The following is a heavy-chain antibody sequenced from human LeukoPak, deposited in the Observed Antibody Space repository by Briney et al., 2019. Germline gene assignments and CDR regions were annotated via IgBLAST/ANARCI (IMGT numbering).Heavy chain of an antibody. Sequence: WIRQPPGKGLEWIGSIYYSGSTYYNPSLKSRVTISVDTSKNQFSLKLSSVTAADTAVYYCAREEGGGYSGYVPDYWGQGTLVTVSS. D-gene: IGHD5-12*01. CDR3: AREEGGGYSGYVPDY. CDR2: IYYSGST. V-gene: IGHV4-39*07. J-gene: IGHJ4*02.